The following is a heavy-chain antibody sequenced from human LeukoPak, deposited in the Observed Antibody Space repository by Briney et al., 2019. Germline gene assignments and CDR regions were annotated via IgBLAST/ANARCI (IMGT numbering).Heavy chain of an antibody. CDR3: AKGKWLSESPLDY. D-gene: IGHD3-22*01. V-gene: IGHV3-7*03. CDR1: GFTFSSYW. CDR2: IKQDGSEK. J-gene: IGHJ4*02. Sequence: GGSLRLSCAASGFTFSSYWMSWVRQAPGKGLEWVANIKQDGSEKYYVDSVKGRFTISRDNARNSLYLQMNSLRAEDTALYYCAKGKWLSESPLDYWGQGTLVTVSS.